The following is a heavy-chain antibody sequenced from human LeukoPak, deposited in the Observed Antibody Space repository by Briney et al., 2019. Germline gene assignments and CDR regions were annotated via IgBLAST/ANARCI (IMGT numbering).Heavy chain of an antibody. CDR2: IKEDGSEK. J-gene: IGHJ4*02. CDR1: GFTFSRYW. Sequence: GGSLRLSCAASGFTFSRYWMSWVRQAPGKGPEWVANIKEDGSEKSCVDSVKGRFTISRDNAKNSLYLQMNSLRAEDTAVYYCARNANWGQRTLVTVSS. D-gene: IGHD2-8*01. CDR3: ARNAN. V-gene: IGHV3-7*01.